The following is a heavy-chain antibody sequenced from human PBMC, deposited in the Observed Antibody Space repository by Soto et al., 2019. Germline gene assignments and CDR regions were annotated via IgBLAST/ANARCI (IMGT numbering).Heavy chain of an antibody. CDR2: ISARNGNT. J-gene: IGHJ4*02. CDR1: GYAFTTYG. V-gene: IGHV1-18*01. Sequence: GPEVKKPGASVKVSCKGSGYAFTTYGITWVRQAPGQGLEWMGWISARNGNTNYAQKLQGRVTVTRDTSTSTAYMELRSLRSDDTAVYYCARGRYGDYWGQGALVTVSS. D-gene: IGHD1-1*01. CDR3: ARGRYGDY.